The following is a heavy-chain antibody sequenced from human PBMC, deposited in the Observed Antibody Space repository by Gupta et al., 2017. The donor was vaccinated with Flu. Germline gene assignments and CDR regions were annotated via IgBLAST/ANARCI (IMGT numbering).Heavy chain of an antibody. CDR3: ARGQLAYRRGYYGMDV. Sequence: SAAWNWIRQSPSRGLEWLGRTYYRSKWYNDYAVSVKSRITINPDTSKNQFSLQLNSVTPEDTAVYYCARGQLAYRRGYYGMDVWGQGTTVTVSS. CDR1: SAA. CDR2: TYYRSKWYN. J-gene: IGHJ6*02. V-gene: IGHV6-1*01. D-gene: IGHD6-13*01.